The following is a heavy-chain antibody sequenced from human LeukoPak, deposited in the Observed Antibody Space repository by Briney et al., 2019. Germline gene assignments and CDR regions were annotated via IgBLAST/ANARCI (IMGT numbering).Heavy chain of an antibody. Sequence: GGSLRLSCATSGFTFKNYVMGWVRQAPGKGLERVSAISGTSDSTFYADSVKGRFTISRDNFKNTVFLQMNSLRAEDSAVYYCAKDKDTSGPAASDHWGQGTLVIVSS. CDR3: AKDKDTSGPAASDH. J-gene: IGHJ4*02. V-gene: IGHV3-23*01. CDR2: ISGTSDST. D-gene: IGHD6-25*01. CDR1: GFTFKNYV.